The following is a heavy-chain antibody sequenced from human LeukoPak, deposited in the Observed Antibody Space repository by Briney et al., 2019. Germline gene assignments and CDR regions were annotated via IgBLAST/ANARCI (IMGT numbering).Heavy chain of an antibody. V-gene: IGHV3-66*01. CDR3: ARGLIYYDSSGYLYY. J-gene: IGHJ4*02. D-gene: IGHD3-22*01. CDR1: GFTFSSYA. CDR2: IYSGGNT. Sequence: GGSLRLSCAASGFTFSSYAMSWVRQAPGKGLEWVSVIYSGGNTYYADSVKGRFTISRDNSKNTLYLQMNSLRAEDTAVYYCARGLIYYDSSGYLYYWGQGTLVTVSS.